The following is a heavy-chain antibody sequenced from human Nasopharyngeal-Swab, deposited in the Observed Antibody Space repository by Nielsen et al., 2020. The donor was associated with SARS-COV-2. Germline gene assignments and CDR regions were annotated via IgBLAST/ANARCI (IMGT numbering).Heavy chain of an antibody. J-gene: IGHJ6*02. V-gene: IGHV3-74*01. CDR3: TRGGYTHSMDV. CDR1: GFTINTYW. D-gene: IGHD5-18*01. Sequence: GESLKISCAAPGFTINTYWMFWVRQAPGKGLVWVSHIDVDGSTTNYADSVQGRFTISRDNAKNTLSLQMNSLRDEDSAMYYCTRGGYTHSMDVWGQGTTVTVSS. CDR2: IDVDGSTT.